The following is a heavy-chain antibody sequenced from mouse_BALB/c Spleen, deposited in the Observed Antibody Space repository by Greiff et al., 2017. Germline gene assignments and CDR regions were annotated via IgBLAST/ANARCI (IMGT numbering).Heavy chain of an antibody. Sequence: EVKVEESGGGLVQPGGSRKLSCAASGFTFSDYGMAWVRQAPGKGPEWVAFISNLAYSIYYADTVTGRFTISRENAKNTLYLEMSSLRSEDTAMYYCARDRYDVRAMDYWGQGTSVTVSS. D-gene: IGHD2-14*01. J-gene: IGHJ4*01. CDR1: GFTFSDYG. CDR3: ARDRYDVRAMDY. V-gene: IGHV5-15*02. CDR2: ISNLAYSI.